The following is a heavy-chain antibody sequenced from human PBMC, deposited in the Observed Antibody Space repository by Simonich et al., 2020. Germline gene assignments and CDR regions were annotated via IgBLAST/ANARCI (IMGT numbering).Heavy chain of an antibody. Sequence: QVQLVQSGAEVKKPGASVKVSCKASGSTFPGYYMHWVRQAPGKGLEVMGWNKPNHGGTNYAQKFQGRVTMTSDTSISTAYMELSRLRSDDTAVYYCARGGVQYYYYYMDVWGKGTTVTVSS. CDR1: GSTFPGYY. J-gene: IGHJ6*03. CDR2: NKPNHGGT. V-gene: IGHV1-2*02. D-gene: IGHD3-3*01. CDR3: ARGGVQYYYYYMDV.